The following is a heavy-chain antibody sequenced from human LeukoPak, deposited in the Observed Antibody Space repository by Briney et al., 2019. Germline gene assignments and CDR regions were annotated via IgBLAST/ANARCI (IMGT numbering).Heavy chain of an antibody. CDR2: TRYDGSTK. V-gene: IGHV3-30*02. CDR1: GFTFSSYG. CDR3: AKLEGGTLYCSTTRCYGTFDY. Sequence: GWSLRLSCAASGFTFSSYGLHWVRQAPAKGLEGVAFTRYDGSTKYYGDSVKGRFTISRDNSKNMLYLQMNSLRAEDTAVYYCAKLEGGTLYCSTTRCYGTFDYWGQGTLVTVSS. D-gene: IGHD2-2*01. J-gene: IGHJ4*02.